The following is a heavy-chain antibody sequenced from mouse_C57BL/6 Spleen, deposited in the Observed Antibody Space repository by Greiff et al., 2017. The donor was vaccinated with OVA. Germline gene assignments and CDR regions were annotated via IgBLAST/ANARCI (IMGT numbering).Heavy chain of an antibody. J-gene: IGHJ3*01. CDR2: IRNKANGYTT. V-gene: IGHV7-3*01. D-gene: IGHD2-4*01. CDR1: GFTFTDYY. Sequence: EVKLMESGGGLVQPGGSLSLSCAASGFTFTDYYMSWVRQPPGKALEWLGFIRNKANGYTTEYSASVKGRFTISRDNSQSILYLQMNALRAEDSATYYCARFDDYEAWFAYGGQGTLVTVSA. CDR3: ARFDDYEAWFAY.